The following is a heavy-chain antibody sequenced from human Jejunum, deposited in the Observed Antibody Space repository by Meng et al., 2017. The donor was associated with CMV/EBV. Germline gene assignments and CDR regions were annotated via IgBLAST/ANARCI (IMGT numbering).Heavy chain of an antibody. D-gene: IGHD3-10*01. CDR2: IYRGGTT. Sequence: SGFTVSTNYMSWLRQAPGKGLEWVSVIYRGGTTYYADSVKGRFTISRDNSKNTLYLQMNSLRADDTAVYYCAKVAMIRGVVFDFWGQGTLVTVSS. CDR1: GFTVSTNY. V-gene: IGHV3-53*01. J-gene: IGHJ4*02. CDR3: AKVAMIRGVVFDF.